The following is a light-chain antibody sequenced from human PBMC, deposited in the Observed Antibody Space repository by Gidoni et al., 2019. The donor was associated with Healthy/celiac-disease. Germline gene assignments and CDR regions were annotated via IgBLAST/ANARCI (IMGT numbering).Light chain of an antibody. J-gene: IGKJ1*01. V-gene: IGKV3-20*01. Sequence: VLPQSPLPLSLSPGERATLSCRASQRVSSSYLAWYQQKPGQAPRLLIYGASSRDTGIPDRFSGSGSGTDFTLTISRLEPEDFAVYYCQQYGSSQWTFGQGTKVEIK. CDR2: GAS. CDR3: QQYGSSQWT. CDR1: QRVSSSY.